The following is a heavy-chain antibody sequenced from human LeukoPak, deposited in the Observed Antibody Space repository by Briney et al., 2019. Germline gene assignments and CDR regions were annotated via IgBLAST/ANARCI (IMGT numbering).Heavy chain of an antibody. CDR1: GGTFSSYA. Sequence: SVKVSCKASGGTFSSYAISWVRQAPGQGLEWMGGIIPIFGTANYAQKFQGRVTITADESTSTAYMELSGLRSEDTAVYYCASDFWSGYYSGLYGYWGQGTLVTVSS. D-gene: IGHD3-3*01. J-gene: IGHJ4*02. CDR2: IIPIFGTA. CDR3: ASDFWSGYYSGLYGY. V-gene: IGHV1-69*13.